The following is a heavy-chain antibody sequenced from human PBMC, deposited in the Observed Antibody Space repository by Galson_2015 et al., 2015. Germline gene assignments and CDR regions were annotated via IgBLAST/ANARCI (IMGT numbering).Heavy chain of an antibody. Sequence: SLRLSCAASGFTFSSYGMHWVRQAPGKGLEWVAVISYDGSNKYYADSVKGRFTISRDNSKNTLYLQMNSLRAEDTAVYYCEKEEEGCSSTSCYYRWFDPWGQGTLVTVSS. CDR3: EKEEEGCSSTSCYYRWFDP. CDR1: GFTFSSYG. V-gene: IGHV3-30*18. J-gene: IGHJ5*02. D-gene: IGHD2-2*01. CDR2: ISYDGSNK.